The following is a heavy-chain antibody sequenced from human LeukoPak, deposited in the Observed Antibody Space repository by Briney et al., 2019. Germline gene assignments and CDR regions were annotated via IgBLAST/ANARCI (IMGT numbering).Heavy chain of an antibody. CDR1: GFTFDDYT. CDR3: AKDMAYCSSTSCYLDYYYYGMDV. Sequence: GGSLRLSRAASGFTFDDYTMHWVRQAPGKGLEWVSLISWDGGSTYYADSVKGRFTISRDNSKNSLYLQMNSLRTEDTALYYCAKDMAYCSSTSCYLDYYYYGMDVWGQGTTVTVSS. V-gene: IGHV3-43*01. D-gene: IGHD2-2*01. J-gene: IGHJ6*02. CDR2: ISWDGGST.